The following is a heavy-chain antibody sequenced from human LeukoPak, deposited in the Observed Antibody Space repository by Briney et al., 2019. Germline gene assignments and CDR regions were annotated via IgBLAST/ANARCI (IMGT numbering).Heavy chain of an antibody. CDR3: ARDFGGPSPGDAFDI. V-gene: IGHV4-39*07. Sequence: SETLSLTCTVSGVSISSSSYYWGWIRQPPGKGLEWIGTIYYSGSTYYSPSLKSRVTISVDTSKNQFSLKLSSVTAADTAVYYCARDFGGPSPGDAFDIWGQGTMVTVSS. J-gene: IGHJ3*02. D-gene: IGHD2-15*01. CDR2: IYYSGST. CDR1: GVSISSSSYY.